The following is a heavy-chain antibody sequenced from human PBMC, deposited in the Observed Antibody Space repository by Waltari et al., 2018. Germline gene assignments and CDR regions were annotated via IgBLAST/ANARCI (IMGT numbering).Heavy chain of an antibody. CDR1: GFSLSHFG. J-gene: IGHJ5*02. Sequence: QVQLVESGGGVVQPGMSLRLSCAASGFSLSHFGMHWVRQAPGKGLEWVALASFEVSTTYYADSVRGRFTISRDNSKNTLYLDINTLRVDDTAIYYCAKDAFGNTYLDHWGQGTLVTVSS. CDR3: AKDAFGNTYLDH. CDR2: ASFEVSTT. V-gene: IGHV3-30*18. D-gene: IGHD3-10*01.